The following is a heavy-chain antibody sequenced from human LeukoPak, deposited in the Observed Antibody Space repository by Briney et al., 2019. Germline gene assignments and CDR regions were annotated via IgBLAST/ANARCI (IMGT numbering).Heavy chain of an antibody. V-gene: IGHV3-9*01. CDR2: ISWNSGSI. D-gene: IGHD2-8*01. Sequence: GGSLRLSCAASGFTLDDYAMHWVRQAPGKGLEWVSGISWNSGSIGYADSVKGRFTISRDNAKNSVYLQMNSLRPEDTALYYCSTDPRSLIYWGHGTLVTVSS. J-gene: IGHJ4*01. CDR1: GFTLDDYA. CDR3: STDPRSLIY.